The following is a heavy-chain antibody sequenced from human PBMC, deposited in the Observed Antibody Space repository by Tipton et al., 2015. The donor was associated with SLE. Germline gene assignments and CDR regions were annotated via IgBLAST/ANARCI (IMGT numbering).Heavy chain of an antibody. CDR2: IKNKIDGGTT. D-gene: IGHD3/OR15-3a*01. CDR1: GFTFSDAW. Sequence: GSLRLSCVASGFTFSDAWMSWVRQAPGKGLEWVGRIKNKIDGGTTDYAAPVKGRFTISREDVKNTMYLQMNSLKTEDTAVYYCTTDPQYLGWFPVDPFEFWGQGTMVTVSS. V-gene: IGHV3-15*01. J-gene: IGHJ3*01. CDR3: TTDPQYLGWFPVDPFEF.